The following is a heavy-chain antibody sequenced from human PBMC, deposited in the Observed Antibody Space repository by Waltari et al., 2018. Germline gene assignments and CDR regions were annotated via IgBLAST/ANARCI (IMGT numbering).Heavy chain of an antibody. D-gene: IGHD3-3*01. V-gene: IGHV3-33*01. CDR1: GFTFTNHG. Sequence: QVQLVESGGGVVQSGRSLRLSCVGSGFTFTNHGMNWVRQAPGKGLEWVAVIWYDGSNKNYVDSVKGRFTISRYKSKNTMYLEMNRLRAEDTAVYFCARGDGGSGLGASDIWGQGTMVTVSS. CDR2: IWYDGSNK. CDR3: ARGDGGSGLGASDI. J-gene: IGHJ3*02.